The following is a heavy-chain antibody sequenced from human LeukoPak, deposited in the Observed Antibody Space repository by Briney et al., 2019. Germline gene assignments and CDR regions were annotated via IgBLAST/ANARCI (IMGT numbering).Heavy chain of an antibody. V-gene: IGHV4-4*07. J-gene: IGHJ5*02. D-gene: IGHD3-16*01. Sequence: SETLSLTCSVSGGSISSYYWSWMRQSAGKGLEWIGRIYSSRTVMYNRSLQRRVTMSVDTCKNESALKKSYVTGAGTAVYYFTRDTGTTGEVKFDTWGQGTLVAVSS. CDR1: GGSISSYY. CDR2: IYSSRTV. CDR3: TRDTGTTGEVKFDT.